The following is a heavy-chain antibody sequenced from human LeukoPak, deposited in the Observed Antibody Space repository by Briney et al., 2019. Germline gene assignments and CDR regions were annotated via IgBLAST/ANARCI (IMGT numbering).Heavy chain of an antibody. CDR2: LYSGGNT. CDR1: GLTVSSNF. J-gene: IGHJ4*02. D-gene: IGHD5-18*01. Sequence: PGGSLRLSCAASGLTVSSNFMNWVRQAPGKGLEWVSILYSGGNTYYADSVKGRFTVSRDNSKNTLYLQMSSLRAEDTAVYYCARQQDTTNPGYWGQGTLVTVSS. CDR3: ARQQDTTNPGY. V-gene: IGHV3-66*04.